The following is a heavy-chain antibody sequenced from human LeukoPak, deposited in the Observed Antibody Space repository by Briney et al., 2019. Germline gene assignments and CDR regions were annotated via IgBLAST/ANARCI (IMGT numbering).Heavy chain of an antibody. CDR1: GYSFTSYW. D-gene: IGHD1-7*01. J-gene: IGHJ4*01. Sequence: KPGESLKISCKGSGYSFTSYWIGWVRQMPGKGLEWMGIIYPGDSDTRYSPSFQGQVTISADKSISTAYLQWSSLKASDTAMYYCARHRPSITGTVDGFDYWGQGTLVTVSS. V-gene: IGHV5-51*01. CDR3: ARHRPSITGTVDGFDY. CDR2: IYPGDSDT.